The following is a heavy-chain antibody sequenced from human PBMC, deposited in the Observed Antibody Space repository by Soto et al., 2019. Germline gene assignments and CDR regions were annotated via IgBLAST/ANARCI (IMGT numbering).Heavy chain of an antibody. V-gene: IGHV4-34*01. CDR2: ISQSGST. CDR1: GGSLRGYF. D-gene: IGHD2-2*03. Sequence: SETLSLTCAVSGGSLRGYFWSWIRQPPGKGLEWIGEISQSGSTTYNPSLKSRVTISVDTSKAQFSLRVTSVTAADTAVYYCARVVALGYCYNSSCYDCFDPWGQGTLVTVSS. CDR3: ARVVALGYCYNSSCYDCFDP. J-gene: IGHJ5*02.